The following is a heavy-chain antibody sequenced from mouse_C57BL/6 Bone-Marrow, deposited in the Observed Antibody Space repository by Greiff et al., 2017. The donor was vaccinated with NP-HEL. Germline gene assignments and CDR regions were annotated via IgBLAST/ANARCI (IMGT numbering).Heavy chain of an antibody. Sequence: VQLQQSGPELVKPGASVKISCKASGYAFSSSWMNWVKQRPGKGLEWIGRIYPGDGDTNYNGKFKGKATLTADKSYSTAYMQLSSLTSEDSAVYFCARFITTGGGFAYWGQGTLVTVSA. V-gene: IGHV1-82*01. CDR3: ARFITTGGGFAY. J-gene: IGHJ3*01. CDR1: GYAFSSSW. D-gene: IGHD1-1*01. CDR2: IYPGDGDT.